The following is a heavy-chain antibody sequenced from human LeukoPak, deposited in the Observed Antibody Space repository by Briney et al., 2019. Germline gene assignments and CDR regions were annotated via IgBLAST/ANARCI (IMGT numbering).Heavy chain of an antibody. D-gene: IGHD2-2*01. CDR1: GGSISSYY. Sequence: SETLSLTCAVSGGSISSYYWSWIRQPPGKGLEWIGYIYYSGSTNYNPSLKSRVTISVDTSKNQFSLKLNSVTAADTAVYYCATAHGRYCSSTSCSRRRFFDLWGRGTLVTVSS. V-gene: IGHV4-59*12. CDR3: ATAHGRYCSSTSCSRRRFFDL. J-gene: IGHJ2*01. CDR2: IYYSGST.